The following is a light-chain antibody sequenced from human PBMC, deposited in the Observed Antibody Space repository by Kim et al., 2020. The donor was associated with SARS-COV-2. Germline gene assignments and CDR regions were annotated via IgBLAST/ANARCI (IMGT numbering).Light chain of an antibody. V-gene: IGKV3-15*01. CDR1: QSVSSN. CDR3: QQYNDWPWT. Sequence: EILMTQSPATLSVSPEERATLSCRASQSVSSNLAWYQQKPGQAPRLLMYGASTSATGIPARLSGSGSETEFTLTISSLQSEDFAIYYCQQYNDWPWTFGQGTKVDIK. CDR2: GAS. J-gene: IGKJ1*01.